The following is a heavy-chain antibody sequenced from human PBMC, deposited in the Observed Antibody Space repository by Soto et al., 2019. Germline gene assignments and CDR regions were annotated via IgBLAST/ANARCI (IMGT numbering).Heavy chain of an antibody. J-gene: IGHJ5*02. V-gene: IGHV4-31*03. CDR1: GGSISSGGYY. D-gene: IGHD3-22*01. CDR3: ARSPYDSSGYLNWFEP. CDR2: IYYSGST. Sequence: SETLSLTCTVSGGSISSGGYYWSWIRQHPGKGLEWIGYIYYSGSTYYNPSLKSRVTISVDTSKNQFSLKLSSVTAADTAVYYCARSPYDSSGYLNWFEPWGQGTLVTVSS.